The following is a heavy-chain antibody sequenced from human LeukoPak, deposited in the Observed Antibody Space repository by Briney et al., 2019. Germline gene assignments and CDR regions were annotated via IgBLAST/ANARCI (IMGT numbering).Heavy chain of an antibody. J-gene: IGHJ4*02. Sequence: PVASVKVSCKASGGTFSSYAISWVRQAPGQGLEWMGGIIPIFGTANYAQKFQGRVTITTDESTSTAYMELSSLRSEDTAVYYCANSNCSSTSCELDYWGQGTLVTVSS. CDR1: GGTFSSYA. CDR3: ANSNCSSTSCELDY. D-gene: IGHD2-2*01. CDR2: IIPIFGTA. V-gene: IGHV1-69*05.